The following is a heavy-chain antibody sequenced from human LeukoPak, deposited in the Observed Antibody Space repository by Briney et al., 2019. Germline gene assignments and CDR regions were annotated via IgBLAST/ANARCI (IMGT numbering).Heavy chain of an antibody. D-gene: IGHD2-15*01. J-gene: IGHJ6*02. CDR2: IYYSGST. CDR1: GGSISSYY. Sequence: SETLSLTCTVSGGSISSYYWSWIRQPPGKGLEWIGYIYYSGSTNYNPSLKSRVTISVDTSKNQFSLKLSSVTAADTAVYYCARDQWGYCSGGSCRHTYYYYGMGVWGQGTTVTVSS. V-gene: IGHV4-59*01. CDR3: ARDQWGYCSGGSCRHTYYYYGMGV.